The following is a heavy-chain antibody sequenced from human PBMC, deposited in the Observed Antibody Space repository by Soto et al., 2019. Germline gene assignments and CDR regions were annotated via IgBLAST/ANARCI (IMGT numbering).Heavy chain of an antibody. CDR1: GFTVSSNY. D-gene: IGHD3-16*02. CDR2: IYSGGST. Sequence: EVQLVESGGGLVQPGGSLRLSCAASGFTVSSNYMSWVRQAPGKGLEWVSVIYSGGSTYYADSVKGRFTISRDNSKNTLYLQMNSLRAEDTAVYYCARDKKRYYDYIWGSYRYTGGYDYWGQGTLVTVSS. V-gene: IGHV3-66*01. J-gene: IGHJ4*02. CDR3: ARDKKRYYDYIWGSYRYTGGYDY.